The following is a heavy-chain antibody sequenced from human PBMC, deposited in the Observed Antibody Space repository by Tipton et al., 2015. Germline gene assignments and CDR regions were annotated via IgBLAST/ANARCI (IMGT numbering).Heavy chain of an antibody. CDR3: ARSPQDPAVDY. Sequence: SLRLSCVVSGFTFDDYAMHWVRQAPGKGLEWVSGLTWNGRSIGYADSVKGRFTISRDNARNTLYLQMNSLRADDTAVYYRARSPQDPAVDYWGQGALVTVSS. CDR1: GFTFDDYA. J-gene: IGHJ4*02. V-gene: IGHV3-9*01. CDR2: LTWNGRSI.